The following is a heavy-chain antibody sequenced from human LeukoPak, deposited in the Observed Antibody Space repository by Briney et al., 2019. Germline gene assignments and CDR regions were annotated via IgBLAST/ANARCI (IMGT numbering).Heavy chain of an antibody. CDR2: IGSSGTTR. J-gene: IGHJ4*02. D-gene: IGHD6-19*01. V-gene: IGHV3-48*03. CDR3: ALLAVASDFDN. Sequence: GGSLRLSCAVSGFPFSIYEMNWVRQAPGKGLEWVSNIGSSGTTRYYTDSVKGRFSISRDNAKNSLYLQKNSLRVEDTGVYYCALLAVASDFDNWGEGALVTVSS. CDR1: GFPFSIYE.